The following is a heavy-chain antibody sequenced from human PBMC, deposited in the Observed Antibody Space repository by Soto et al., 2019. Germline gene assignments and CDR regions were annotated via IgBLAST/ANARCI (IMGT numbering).Heavy chain of an antibody. V-gene: IGHV1-18*01. CDR1: GYTFTSYG. D-gene: IGHD3-22*01. CDR3: ASGRRDSSGYPIFDY. J-gene: IGHJ4*02. CDR2: ISAYNGNT. Sequence: ASVKVSCKASGYTFTSYGISWVRQAPGQGLEWMGWISAYNGNTNYARKLQGRVTMTTDTSTSTAYMELRSLRSDDTAVYYCASGRRDSSGYPIFDYWGQGTLVTVSS.